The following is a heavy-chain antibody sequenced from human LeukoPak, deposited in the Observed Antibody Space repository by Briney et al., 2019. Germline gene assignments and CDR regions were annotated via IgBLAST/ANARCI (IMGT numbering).Heavy chain of an antibody. CDR1: GFTVSSNS. Sequence: GGSLRLSCTVSGFTVSSNSMSWVRQAPGKGLEWVSFIYSDNTHYSDSVKGRFTISRDNSKNTLYLQMNSLRADDTAVYYCARDPQRIAVAGNWFDPWGQGTLVTVSS. CDR2: IYSDNT. CDR3: ARDPQRIAVAGNWFDP. J-gene: IGHJ5*02. V-gene: IGHV3-53*01. D-gene: IGHD6-19*01.